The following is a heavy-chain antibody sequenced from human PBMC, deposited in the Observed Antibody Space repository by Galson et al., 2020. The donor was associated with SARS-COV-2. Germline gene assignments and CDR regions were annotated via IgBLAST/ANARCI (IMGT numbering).Heavy chain of an antibody. CDR2: IGTAGDT. J-gene: IGHJ4*02. CDR1: GFTFSSYD. V-gene: IGHV3-13*01. Sequence: GESLKISCAASGFTFSSYDMHWVRQATGKGLEWVSAIGTAGDTYYPGSVKGRFTISRENAKNSLYLQMNSLRAGDTAVYYCARAKGPNWGIDYWGQGTLVTVSS. D-gene: IGHD7-27*01. CDR3: ARAKGPNWGIDY.